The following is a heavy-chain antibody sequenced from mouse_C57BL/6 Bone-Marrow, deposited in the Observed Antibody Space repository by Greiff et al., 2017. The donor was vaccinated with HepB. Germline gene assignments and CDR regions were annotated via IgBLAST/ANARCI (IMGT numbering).Heavy chain of an antibody. V-gene: IGHV2-5*01. Sequence: VKLVESGPGLVQPSQSLSITCTVSGFSLTSYGVHWVRQSPGKGLEWLGVIWRGGSTDYNAAFMSRLSITKDNSKSQVFFKMNSLQADDTAIYYCAKAIYYYGSRRDWYFDVWGTGTTVTVSS. J-gene: IGHJ1*03. CDR3: AKAIYYYGSRRDWYFDV. D-gene: IGHD1-1*01. CDR2: IWRGGST. CDR1: GFSLTSYG.